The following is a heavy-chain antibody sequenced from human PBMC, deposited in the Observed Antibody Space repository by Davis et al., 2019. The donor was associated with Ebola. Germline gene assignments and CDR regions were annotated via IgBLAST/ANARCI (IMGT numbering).Heavy chain of an antibody. Sequence: PGGSLRLSCTASGFNFNDYYMNWFRQAPGKGLEWLSYITSSGNTIFYADSVRGRFSISRDNAEKSLYLQMNSLRAEDTAIYFCARIQKDSSGYSKDAFDVWGQGTMVTVSA. D-gene: IGHD3-22*01. V-gene: IGHV3-11*01. CDR2: ITSSGNTI. J-gene: IGHJ3*01. CDR1: GFNFNDYY. CDR3: ARIQKDSSGYSKDAFDV.